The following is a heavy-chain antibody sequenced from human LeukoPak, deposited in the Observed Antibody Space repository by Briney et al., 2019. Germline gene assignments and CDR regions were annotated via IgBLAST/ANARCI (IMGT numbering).Heavy chain of an antibody. D-gene: IGHD6-13*01. CDR1: GFIFSSYA. CDR2: ISESGGST. CDR3: AKDRGSSWYGTSDN. Sequence: GGSLRPSCAASGFIFSSYAMSWVRQTPGKGLEWVSRISESGGSTYYADSVKGRFTISRDNSKNTLYLQMNSLRAEDTAVYYCAKDRGSSWYGTSDNWGQGTLVTASS. V-gene: IGHV3-23*01. J-gene: IGHJ4*02.